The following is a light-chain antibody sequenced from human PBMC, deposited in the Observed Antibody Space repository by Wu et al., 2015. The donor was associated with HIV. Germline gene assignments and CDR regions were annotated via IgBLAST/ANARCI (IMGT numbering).Light chain of an antibody. Sequence: ETVLTQSPGTLSLSPGERATLSCRASQSVSSSYLAWYQQQPGQAPRLLIKGASSRATGIPDRFSGNGSGTDFTLTISRVEPEDFAVYYCQQYGISPWTFGQGTKVEIK. V-gene: IGKV3-20*01. CDR2: GAS. J-gene: IGKJ1*01. CDR1: QSVSSSY. CDR3: QQYGISPWT.